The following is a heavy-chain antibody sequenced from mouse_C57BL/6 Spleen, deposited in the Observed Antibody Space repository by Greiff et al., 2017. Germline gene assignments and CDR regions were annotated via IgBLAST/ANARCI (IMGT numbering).Heavy chain of an antibody. Sequence: VQLQQSGPELVKPGASVKISCKASGYAFSSSWMNWVKQRPGKGLEWIGRIYPGDGDTNYNGKFKGKATLTADKSSSTAYMQLSSLTSEDSAVYFCARSRDGYYEDAMDYWGQGTSVTGSS. CDR2: IYPGDGDT. CDR1: GYAFSSSW. V-gene: IGHV1-82*01. D-gene: IGHD2-3*01. J-gene: IGHJ4*01. CDR3: ARSRDGYYEDAMDY.